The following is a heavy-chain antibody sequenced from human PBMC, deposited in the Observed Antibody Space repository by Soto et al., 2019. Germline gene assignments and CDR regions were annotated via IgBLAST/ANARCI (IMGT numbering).Heavy chain of an antibody. V-gene: IGHV3-30*03. CDR1: GFTFSSYG. CDR2: ISYDGSNK. J-gene: IGHJ6*03. D-gene: IGHD2-15*01. CDR3: ARDLIVSSSVPEENYMDV. Sequence: HPGGSLRLSCAASGFTFSSYGMHWVRQAPGKGLEWVAVISYDGSNKYYADSVKGRFTISRDNSKNTMYLQMNSLRAEDTAVYYCARDLIVSSSVPEENYMDVWGEGTTLTAP.